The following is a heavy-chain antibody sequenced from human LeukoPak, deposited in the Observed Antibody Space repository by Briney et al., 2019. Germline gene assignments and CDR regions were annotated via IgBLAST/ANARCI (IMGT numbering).Heavy chain of an antibody. V-gene: IGHV3-23*01. CDR1: GFTFSGYA. D-gene: IGHD2-2*01. Sequence: GRSLRLSCAASGFTFSGYAMSWVRQAPGKGPEWVSVIGGSAGGTYYADSVKGRFTISRDNSKNTLYLQMNSLRAEDTAIYYCAKESSASCYASLDCWGHGTLVTVSS. CDR2: IGGSAGGT. J-gene: IGHJ4*01. CDR3: AKESSASCYASLDC.